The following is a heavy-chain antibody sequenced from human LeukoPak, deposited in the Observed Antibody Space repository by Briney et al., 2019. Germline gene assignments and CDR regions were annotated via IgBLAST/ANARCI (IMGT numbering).Heavy chain of an antibody. J-gene: IGHJ4*02. Sequence: PGGSLRLSCAASGFSLSAYWMTWVRQAPGKGLEWVANINRDGSQKNHVDSVRGRFTISRDNAKNSLYLQMNSLTAEDTAVYYCARGSSSWNPFDYWGQGTLVTVSS. V-gene: IGHV3-7*01. CDR1: GFSLSAYW. CDR3: ARGSSSWNPFDY. D-gene: IGHD6-13*01. CDR2: INRDGSQK.